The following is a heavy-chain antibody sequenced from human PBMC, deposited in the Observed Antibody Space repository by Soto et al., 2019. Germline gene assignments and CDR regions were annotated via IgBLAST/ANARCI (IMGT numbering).Heavy chain of an antibody. CDR1: GFTFSSYA. V-gene: IGHV3-23*01. Sequence: PLRLSCAASGFTFSSYAMSWVRQAPGKGLEWVSAISGSGGSTYYADSVKGRFTISRDNSKNTLYLQMNSLRAEDTAVYYCAKDGNYYDSSGLDYWGQGTLVTVSS. CDR3: AKDGNYYDSSGLDY. D-gene: IGHD3-22*01. J-gene: IGHJ4*02. CDR2: ISGSGGST.